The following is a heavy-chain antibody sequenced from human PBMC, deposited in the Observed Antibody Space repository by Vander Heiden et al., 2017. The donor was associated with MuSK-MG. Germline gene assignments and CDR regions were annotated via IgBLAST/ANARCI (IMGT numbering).Heavy chain of an antibody. CDR3: AREGSSSWGGYFDY. Sequence: QVQLVESGGGVVQPGRSLRLSCAASGFTFSSYAMHWVRQAPGKGLEWVAVISYDGSNKYYADSVKGRFTISRDNSKNTLYLQMKSLRAEDTAVYYCAREGSSSWGGYFDYWGQGTLVTVSS. CDR1: GFTFSSYA. D-gene: IGHD6-13*01. CDR2: ISYDGSNK. J-gene: IGHJ4*02. V-gene: IGHV3-30-3*01.